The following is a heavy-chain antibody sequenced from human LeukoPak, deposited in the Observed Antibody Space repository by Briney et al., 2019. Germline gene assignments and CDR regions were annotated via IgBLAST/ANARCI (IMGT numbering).Heavy chain of an antibody. Sequence: GGFLRLSCAASGFTFSSYAMSWVRQAPGKGLEWVSAISGSGGSTYYADSVKGRFTISRDNSKNTLYLQMNSLRAEDTAVYYCAKSSEGAEYFQHWGQGTLVTVSS. D-gene: IGHD6-19*01. CDR2: ISGSGGST. CDR1: GFTFSSYA. V-gene: IGHV3-23*01. J-gene: IGHJ1*01. CDR3: AKSSEGAEYFQH.